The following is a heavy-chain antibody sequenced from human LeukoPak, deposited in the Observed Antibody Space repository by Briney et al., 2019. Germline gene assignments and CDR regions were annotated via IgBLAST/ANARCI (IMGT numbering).Heavy chain of an antibody. J-gene: IGHJ4*02. V-gene: IGHV3-11*01. CDR2: ISSGGTTI. CDR3: ARGKNYFDY. CDR1: AFTLGDFY. Sequence: GGSLRLSCAGPAFTLGDFYMSWIRQAPGKGLEWVSYISSGGTTIYYADSVRGRFTISRDSAKNSLYLQMNSLRAEDTAVYYCARGKNYFDYWGQGTLVTVSS.